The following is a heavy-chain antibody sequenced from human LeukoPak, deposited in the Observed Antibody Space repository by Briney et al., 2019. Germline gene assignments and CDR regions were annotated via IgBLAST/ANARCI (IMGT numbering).Heavy chain of an antibody. V-gene: IGHV1-18*01. CDR1: GYTFTSYG. D-gene: IGHD6-19*01. J-gene: IGHJ4*02. CDR3: ARDSYSSGWTDYFDY. Sequence: ASVKVSCKSSGYTFTSYGISWVRQAPGQGLEWMGWISAYNGNPNYAQKLQGRVTMTTDTSTSTAYMELRSLRSDDTAVYYCARDSYSSGWTDYFDYWGQGTLVTVSS. CDR2: ISAYNGNP.